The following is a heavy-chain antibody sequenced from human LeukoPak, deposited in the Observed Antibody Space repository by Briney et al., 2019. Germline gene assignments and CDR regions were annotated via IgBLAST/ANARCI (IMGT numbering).Heavy chain of an antibody. Sequence: SVKVSCKASGGTFSSYAVSWVRQAPGQGLEWMGGIIPIFGTANYAQKFQGRVTITTDESTSTAYMELSSLRSEDTAVYYCARDSGMRFLEWSYYYYYYMDVWGKGTTVTVSS. V-gene: IGHV1-69*05. CDR2: IIPIFGTA. CDR3: ARDSGMRFLEWSYYYYYYMDV. D-gene: IGHD3-3*01. CDR1: GGTFSSYA. J-gene: IGHJ6*03.